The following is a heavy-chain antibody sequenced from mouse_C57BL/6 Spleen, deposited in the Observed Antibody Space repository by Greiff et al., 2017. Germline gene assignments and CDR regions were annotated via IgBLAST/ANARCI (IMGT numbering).Heavy chain of an antibody. J-gene: IGHJ3*01. V-gene: IGHV1-18*01. CDR3: ARGYGSFAY. CDR1: GYTFTDYN. D-gene: IGHD1-1*01. Sequence: EVQLQQSGPELVKPGASVKIPCKASGYTFTDYNMDWVKQSHGKSLECIGDINPNNGGTIYNQKFKGKATLTVDKSSSTADMELRSLTSEDTAVYYGARGYGSFAYWGQGTLVTVSA. CDR2: INPNNGGT.